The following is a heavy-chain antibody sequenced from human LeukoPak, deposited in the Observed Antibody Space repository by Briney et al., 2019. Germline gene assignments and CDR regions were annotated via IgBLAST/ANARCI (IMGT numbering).Heavy chain of an antibody. J-gene: IGHJ4*02. D-gene: IGHD4-17*01. CDR3: TRMTTGHDY. Sequence: SETLSPTCAVSGVSFDDYYWSWVRQPPGKGLEWIGEINHSGYTNDSPSLKSRVTISIDTSRKQFSLNLRSVTVADTAVYYCTRMTTGHDYWGQGTLVTVSS. CDR1: GVSFDDYY. V-gene: IGHV4-34*01. CDR2: INHSGYT.